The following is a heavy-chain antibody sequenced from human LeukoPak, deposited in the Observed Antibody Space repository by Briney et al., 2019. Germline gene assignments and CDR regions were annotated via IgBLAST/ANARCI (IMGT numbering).Heavy chain of an antibody. D-gene: IGHD3-3*02. CDR2: ITTEPYGETK. CDR3: TRKYYHEDYFDY. Sequence: GGSLRLSCAASGFTFSSYWMHWVRQAPGKGLEWVGFITTEPYGETKEYAASVKGRFSISRDDSNNIAYLHMDTLKTEDTAVYFCTRKYYHEDYFDYWGQGTLVTVSS. V-gene: IGHV3-49*04. CDR1: GFTFSSYW. J-gene: IGHJ4*02.